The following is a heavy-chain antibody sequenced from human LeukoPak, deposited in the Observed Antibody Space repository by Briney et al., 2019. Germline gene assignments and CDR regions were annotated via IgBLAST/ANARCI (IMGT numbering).Heavy chain of an antibody. CDR1: GGSISSGGYY. Sequence: SETLSLTCTVSGGSISSGGYYWSWIRQPPGKGLEWIGYIYYSGSTNYNPSLKSRVTISVDTSKNQFSLKLSSVTAADTAVYYCARGSPSKGWLQFGRGQGTLVTVSS. J-gene: IGHJ4*02. CDR3: ARGSPSKGWLQFG. D-gene: IGHD5-24*01. V-gene: IGHV4-61*08. CDR2: IYYSGST.